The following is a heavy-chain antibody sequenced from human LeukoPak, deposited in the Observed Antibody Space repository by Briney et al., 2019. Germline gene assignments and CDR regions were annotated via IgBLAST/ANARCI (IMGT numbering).Heavy chain of an antibody. CDR2: FHAGGGP. J-gene: IGHJ4*02. D-gene: IGHD2-21*01. V-gene: IGHV3-66*04. CDR3: GRRFCNSCPLDF. Sequence: GGSLRLSCVGSGFNVTTNNMYWVRQAPGKGLECVSAFHAGGGPDYSDSVRDRFTISRDNSKNTLYLQMDSLRAEDTAVYFCGRRFCNSCPLDFWGQGTLVTVSS. CDR1: GFNVTTNN.